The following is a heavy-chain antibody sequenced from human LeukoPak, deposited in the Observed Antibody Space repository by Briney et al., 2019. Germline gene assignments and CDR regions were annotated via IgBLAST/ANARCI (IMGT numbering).Heavy chain of an antibody. J-gene: IGHJ4*02. D-gene: IGHD6-19*01. CDR3: ARSPLTQAVAGLIDY. Sequence: VASVKVSCKASGYTFTGYYMHWVRQAPGQGLEWMGWINPNSGGTNYAQKFQGWVTMTRDTSISTAYMDLSRLRSDDTAVYYCARSPLTQAVAGLIDYWGQGTLVTVSS. CDR2: INPNSGGT. V-gene: IGHV1-2*04. CDR1: GYTFTGYY.